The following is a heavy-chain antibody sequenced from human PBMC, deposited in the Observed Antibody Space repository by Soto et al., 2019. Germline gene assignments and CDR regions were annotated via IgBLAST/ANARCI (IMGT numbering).Heavy chain of an antibody. CDR3: ARHPAGYYDFWSRFDP. J-gene: IGHJ5*02. CDR1: GGSISSSSYY. CDR2: IYYSGST. Sequence: SETLSLTCTVSGGSISSSSYYWGWIRQPPGKGLEWIGSIYYSGSTYYNPSLKSRVTISVDTSKNQFSLKLSSATAADTAVYYCARHPAGYYDFWSRFDPWGQGTLVTVSS. D-gene: IGHD3-3*01. V-gene: IGHV4-39*01.